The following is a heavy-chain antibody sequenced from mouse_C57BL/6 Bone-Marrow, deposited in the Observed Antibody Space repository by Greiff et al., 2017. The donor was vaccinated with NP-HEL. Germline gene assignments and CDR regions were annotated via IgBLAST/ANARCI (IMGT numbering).Heavy chain of an antibody. Sequence: VQLQQSGAELVRPGTSVKMSCKASGYTFTNYWIGWAKQRPGHGLEWIGDIYPGGGYTNYNEKFKGKATLTADKSSSTAYMQFSSLTSEDSAIYYCARGGSYYDYDVAWYFDVWGTGTTVTVSS. CDR3: ARGGSYYDYDVAWYFDV. V-gene: IGHV1-63*01. CDR1: GYTFTNYW. D-gene: IGHD2-4*01. J-gene: IGHJ1*03. CDR2: IYPGGGYT.